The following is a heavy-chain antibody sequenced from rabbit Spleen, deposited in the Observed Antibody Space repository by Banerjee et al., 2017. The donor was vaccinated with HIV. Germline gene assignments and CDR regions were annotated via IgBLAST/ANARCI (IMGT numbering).Heavy chain of an antibody. J-gene: IGHJ4*01. CDR3: ARGGGL. V-gene: IGHV1S7*01. CDR2: IDPVFGSA. Sequence: QLKESGGGLVQPGGSLKLSCKASGFDFSSYYMSWVRQAPGKGLEWIGYIDPVFGSAYYASRVNGRFSISRENTQNTVSLQLNSLTAADTATYFCARGGGLWGPGTLVTVS. CDR1: GFDFSSYY.